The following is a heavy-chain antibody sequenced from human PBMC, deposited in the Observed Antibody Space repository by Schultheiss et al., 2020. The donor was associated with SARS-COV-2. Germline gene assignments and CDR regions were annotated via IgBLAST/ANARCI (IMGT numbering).Heavy chain of an antibody. CDR3: ARADGYYGSGSDLDY. V-gene: IGHV3-30*03. D-gene: IGHD3-10*01. CDR1: GFTVSSNY. Sequence: GGSLRLSCAASGFTVSSNYMSWVRQAPGKGLEWVAVISYDGNKKYYADSVKGRFTISRENAKNTLYLQMNSLRAEDTAVYYCARADGYYGSGSDLDYWGQGTLVTVAS. J-gene: IGHJ4*02. CDR2: ISYDGNKK.